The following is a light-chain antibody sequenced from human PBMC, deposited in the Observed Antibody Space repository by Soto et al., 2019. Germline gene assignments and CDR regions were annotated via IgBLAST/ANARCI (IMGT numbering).Light chain of an antibody. V-gene: IGKV3D-15*01. CDR1: QSVGNN. CDR3: QQYNNWPLT. J-gene: IGKJ4*01. CDR2: DAS. Sequence: EIVMTQSPVTLSASPGESATLSCRASQSVGNNVAWYQQKPGQAPRLLIYDASKRATGIPARFSGSGSGTEFTLTISSLQSEDFALYYCQQYNNWPLTFGGGTKVDIK.